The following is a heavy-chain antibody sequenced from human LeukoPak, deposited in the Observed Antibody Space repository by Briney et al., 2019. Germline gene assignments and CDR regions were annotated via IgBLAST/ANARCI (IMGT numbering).Heavy chain of an antibody. D-gene: IGHD3-22*01. CDR1: GYTFTSYY. CDR2: INPNSGGT. CDR3: ARSDGDSSGYYYDDWFDP. V-gene: IGHV1-2*04. Sequence: ASVKVSCKASGYTFTSYYMHWVRQAPGQGLEWMGWINPNSGGTNYAQKFQGWVTMTRDTSISTAYMELSRLRSDDTAVYYCARSDGDSSGYYYDDWFDPWGQGTLVTVSS. J-gene: IGHJ5*02.